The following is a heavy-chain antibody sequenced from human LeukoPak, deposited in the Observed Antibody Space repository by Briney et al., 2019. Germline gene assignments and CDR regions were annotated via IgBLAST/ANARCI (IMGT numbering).Heavy chain of an antibody. CDR3: ARTNEIGSGWYSYYYYYMDV. J-gene: IGHJ6*03. CDR1: GGSISSSSYY. D-gene: IGHD6-19*01. V-gene: IGHV4-39*07. Sequence: SETLSLTCTVSGGSISSSSYYWGWIRQPPGKGLEWIGSIYYSGSTYYNPSLKSRVTISVDTSKNQFSLKLSSVTAADTAVYYCARTNEIGSGWYSYYYYYMDVWGKGTTVTVSS. CDR2: IYYSGST.